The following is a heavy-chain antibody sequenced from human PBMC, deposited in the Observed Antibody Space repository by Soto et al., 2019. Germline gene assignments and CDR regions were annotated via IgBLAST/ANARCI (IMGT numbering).Heavy chain of an antibody. V-gene: IGHV4-59*01. Sequence: SETLSLTCTVSSGSISSYYWSWIRQPPGKGLEWIGYIYYSGSTNYNPSLKSRVTISVDTSKNQFSLKLSSVTAADTAVYYCARGAIVTFGGVSPVGFDYWGQGTLVTVSS. CDR3: ARGAIVTFGGVSPVGFDY. CDR2: IYYSGST. CDR1: SGSISSYY. D-gene: IGHD3-16*01. J-gene: IGHJ4*02.